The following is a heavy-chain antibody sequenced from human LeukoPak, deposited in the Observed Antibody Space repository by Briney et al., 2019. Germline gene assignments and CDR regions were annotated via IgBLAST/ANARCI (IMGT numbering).Heavy chain of an antibody. Sequence: ASVKVSCKASGYTFTSCDINWVRQATGQGLEWMGWMNPNSGNTGYAQKFQGRVTITRNTSISTAYMELSSLRSEDTAVYYCARGRGHYVWGSYPSSNDAFDIWGKGKMVTVS. D-gene: IGHD3-16*02. V-gene: IGHV1-8*03. J-gene: IGHJ3*02. CDR2: MNPNSGNT. CDR1: GYTFTSCD. CDR3: ARGRGHYVWGSYPSSNDAFDI.